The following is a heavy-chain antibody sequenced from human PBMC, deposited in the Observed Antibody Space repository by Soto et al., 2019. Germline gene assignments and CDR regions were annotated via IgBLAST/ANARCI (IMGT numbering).Heavy chain of an antibody. D-gene: IGHD3-22*01. CDR2: ISYDGSNK. J-gene: IGHJ3*02. CDR1: GFTFNSYA. CDR3: ARLRPYYYDSSGYPRIPAFDI. V-gene: IGHV3-30-3*01. Sequence: GGSLRLSCAASGFTFNSYAMHWVRQAPGKGLEWVAVISYDGSNKYYADSVKGRFTISRDNSKNTLYLQMNSLRAEDTAVYYCARLRPYYYDSSGYPRIPAFDIWGQGTMVTVSS.